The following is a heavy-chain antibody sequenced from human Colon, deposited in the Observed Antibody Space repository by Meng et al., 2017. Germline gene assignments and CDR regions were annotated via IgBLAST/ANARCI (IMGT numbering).Heavy chain of an antibody. CDR1: GDSVSSNTAA. Sequence: QVQLQQSGPGLVKPSQTLSLTCVISGDSVSSNTAAWNWIRQSPSRGLEWLGRTYYRSKWYNEYAVSVKSRMTFNADTSKNQVSLQVNSVTPEDTAVYYCARDHGYSYGLPLDYWGQGIQVTVSS. CDR3: ARDHGYSYGLPLDY. D-gene: IGHD5-18*01. V-gene: IGHV6-1*01. J-gene: IGHJ4*02. CDR2: TYYRSKWYN.